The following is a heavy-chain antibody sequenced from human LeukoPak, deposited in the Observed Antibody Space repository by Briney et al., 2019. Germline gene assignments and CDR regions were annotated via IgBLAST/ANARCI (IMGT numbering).Heavy chain of an antibody. V-gene: IGHV1-2*02. J-gene: IGHJ5*02. CDR1: GYTFTGYY. Sequence: ASVKVSCKASGYTFTGYYMHWVRQAPGQGLEKMGWINPNSGGTNYEQKFQGRVIMTRDTSISTAYMELSRLRSDDTAVYYCARHMTTANNWFDPWGQGTLVTVSS. CDR2: INPNSGGT. CDR3: ARHMTTANNWFDP. D-gene: IGHD4-17*01.